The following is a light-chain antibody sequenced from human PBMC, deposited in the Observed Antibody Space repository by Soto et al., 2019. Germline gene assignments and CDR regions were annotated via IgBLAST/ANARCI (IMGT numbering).Light chain of an antibody. V-gene: IGKV3-15*01. CDR3: QQYNYWPRT. Sequence: DIVMTQSPATLSVSPGERATLSCRASQSINNNLAWYQQRPGQAPRLLMYGASTRATGIPARFSGSGSGTAFTLAISSLQSEDFAVYYCQQYNYWPRTFGQGTKVEIK. CDR1: QSINNN. J-gene: IGKJ1*01. CDR2: GAS.